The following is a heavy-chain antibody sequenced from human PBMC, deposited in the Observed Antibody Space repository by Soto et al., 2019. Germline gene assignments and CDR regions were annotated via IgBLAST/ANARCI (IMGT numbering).Heavy chain of an antibody. J-gene: IGHJ4*02. CDR1: GGSISSGGYY. D-gene: IGHD7-27*01. V-gene: IGHV4-30-4*08. Sequence: PSETLSLTCTVSGGSISSGGYYWSWIRQHPGKGLEWIGYIYNGGSTYNNPSLTSRVTISVDTSKNQFSLQLSSVSAADTAVYYCARGPSGDKVDYWGQGTLVTVSS. CDR3: ARGPSGDKVDY. CDR2: IYNGGST.